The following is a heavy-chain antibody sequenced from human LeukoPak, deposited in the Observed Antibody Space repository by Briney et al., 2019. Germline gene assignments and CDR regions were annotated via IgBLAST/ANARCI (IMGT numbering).Heavy chain of an antibody. CDR2: INHSRST. J-gene: IGHJ4*02. CDR3: ARQSGYSYGLDY. V-gene: IGHV4-34*01. Sequence: SEALSLTCAVYGGSFSGYYWSWIRQPPGKGLEWIGEINHSRSTNYNPSLKSRVTISVDTSKNQFSLKLSSVTAADTAVYYCARQSGYSYGLDYWGQGTLVTVSS. CDR1: GGSFSGYY. D-gene: IGHD5-18*01.